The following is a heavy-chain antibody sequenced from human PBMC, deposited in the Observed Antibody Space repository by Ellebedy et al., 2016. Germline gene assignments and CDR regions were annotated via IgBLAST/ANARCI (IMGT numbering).Heavy chain of an antibody. D-gene: IGHD3-3*01. CDR3: ARATTTYYDFWSGYPLDYFDY. V-gene: IGHV4-59*01. CDR2: IYYSGST. Sequence: GSLRLSXTVSGGSISSYYWSWIRQPPGKGLEWIGYIYYSGSTNYNPSLKSRVTISVDTSKNQFSLKLSSVTAADTAVYYCARATTTYYDFWSGYPLDYFDYWGQGTLVTVSS. CDR1: GGSISSYY. J-gene: IGHJ4*02.